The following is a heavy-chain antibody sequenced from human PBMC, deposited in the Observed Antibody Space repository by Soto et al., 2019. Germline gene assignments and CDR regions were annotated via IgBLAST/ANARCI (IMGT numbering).Heavy chain of an antibody. V-gene: IGHV3-23*01. D-gene: IGHD2-2*01. J-gene: IGHJ5*02. Sequence: ELQLLESGGGLVQPGGSLRLSCAASGFIFSSYAMSWVRQAPGKGLEWVSAISGSGGSTYYADSVKGRFTISRDNSNNTLYLQINSLRAEDTAVYYCAQEKISTSGCNWFDPWGQGTLVTVSS. CDR2: ISGSGGST. CDR3: AQEKISTSGCNWFDP. CDR1: GFIFSSYA.